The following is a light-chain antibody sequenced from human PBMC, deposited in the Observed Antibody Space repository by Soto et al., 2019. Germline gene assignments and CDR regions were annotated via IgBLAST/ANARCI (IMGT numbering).Light chain of an antibody. V-gene: IGKV3-15*01. CDR3: QQYNNWLEYT. CDR2: GAS. CDR1: QSVSSN. Sequence: EIVMTQSPATLSVSPGERATLSCRASQSVSSNLAWYQQKPGQAPRLLIYGASTRATGIPARFSGSGSGTEFTLTISSLQSEDFGVYYCQQYNNWLEYTFGQGTKLEIK. J-gene: IGKJ2*01.